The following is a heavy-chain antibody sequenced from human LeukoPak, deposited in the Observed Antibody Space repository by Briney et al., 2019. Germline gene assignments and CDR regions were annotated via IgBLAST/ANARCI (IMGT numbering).Heavy chain of an antibody. Sequence: ASVKVSCKASGYTFTSYAMHWVRQAPGQRLEWMGWINAGNGNTKYSQEFQGRVTITRDTSASTACMELSSLRSEDTAVYYCARADNWEGAKGDWGQGTMVTVSS. CDR2: INAGNGNT. V-gene: IGHV1-3*03. D-gene: IGHD3-16*01. CDR1: GYTFTSYA. J-gene: IGHJ3*01. CDR3: ARADNWEGAKGD.